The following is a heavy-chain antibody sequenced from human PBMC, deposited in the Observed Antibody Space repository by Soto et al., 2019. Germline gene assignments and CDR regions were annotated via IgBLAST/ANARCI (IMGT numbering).Heavy chain of an antibody. D-gene: IGHD4-4*01. V-gene: IGHV3-30-3*01. CDR1: GFTFSSYA. J-gene: IGHJ2*01. CDR3: ARPMWRDDYNWGYFGL. CDR2: ISYDGSNK. Sequence: QVQLVESGGGVVQPGRSLRLSCAASGFTFSSYAMHWVRQAPGKGLEWVAVISYDGSNKYYTDSVKGRFTISRDNSKNTLYLQMNSLRGEDTAVYYCARPMWRDDYNWGYFGLWGRGPLVTVSS.